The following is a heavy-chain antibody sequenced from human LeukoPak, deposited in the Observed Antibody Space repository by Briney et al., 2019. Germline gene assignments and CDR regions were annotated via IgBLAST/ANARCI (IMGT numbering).Heavy chain of an antibody. Sequence: ASVKVSCKASGYTFTSYGISWVRQAPGQGLEGMGWISAYNGNTNYAQKLQGRVTMTTDTSTSTAYMELRSLRSDDTAVYDCARVEFRYPGTVTLYYFDYWGQGTLVTVSS. CDR3: ARVEFRYPGTVTLYYFDY. CDR1: GYTFTSYG. CDR2: ISAYNGNT. J-gene: IGHJ4*02. D-gene: IGHD4-17*01. V-gene: IGHV1-18*01.